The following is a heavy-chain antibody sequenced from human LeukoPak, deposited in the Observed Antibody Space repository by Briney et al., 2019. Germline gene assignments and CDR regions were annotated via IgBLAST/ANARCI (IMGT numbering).Heavy chain of an antibody. CDR2: ISGSGGSI. D-gene: IGHD3-22*01. V-gene: IGHV3-23*01. J-gene: IGHJ4*02. CDR1: GFTFSSYA. Sequence: GGSLRLSCAASGFTFSSYAMSWVRQAPGKGLEWVSAISGSGGSIYYADSVKGRFTISRDNSKNTLYLQMNSLRAEDTAVYYCAKVRRRYYYDSSGSPGDYWGQGTLVTVSS. CDR3: AKVRRRYYYDSSGSPGDY.